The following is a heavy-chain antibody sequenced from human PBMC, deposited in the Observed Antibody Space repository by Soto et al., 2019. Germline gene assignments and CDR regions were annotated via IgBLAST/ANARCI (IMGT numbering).Heavy chain of an antibody. CDR2: IYYSGST. J-gene: IGHJ4*02. Sequence: PSETLSLTCTVSGGSISSGGYYWRWIRQHPWKGLEWIGYIYYSGSTYYNPSLKSRVTISVDTSKNQFSLKLSSVTAADTAVYYCARLDSSGYYYGYYFDYWGQGXLVTVSS. D-gene: IGHD3-22*01. V-gene: IGHV4-31*03. CDR3: ARLDSSGYYYGYYFDY. CDR1: GGSISSGGYY.